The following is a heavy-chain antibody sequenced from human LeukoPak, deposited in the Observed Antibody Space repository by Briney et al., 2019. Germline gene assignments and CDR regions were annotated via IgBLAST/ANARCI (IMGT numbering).Heavy chain of an antibody. Sequence: ASVKVSCKASGYTFSRYGISWVRQAPGQGLERMGWISAYNGNTNYAQKRQGRVTMTTDTSTSTAYMELRSLRSDDTAVYYCARGGWQLVSAYFDYWGQGTLVTVSS. CDR1: GYTFSRYG. J-gene: IGHJ4*02. CDR3: ARGGWQLVSAYFDY. CDR2: ISAYNGNT. V-gene: IGHV1-18*01. D-gene: IGHD6-6*01.